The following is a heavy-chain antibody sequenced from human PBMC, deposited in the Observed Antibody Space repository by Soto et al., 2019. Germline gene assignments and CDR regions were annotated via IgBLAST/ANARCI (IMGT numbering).Heavy chain of an antibody. J-gene: IGHJ3*02. CDR3: ARDYGGPAVQRAFDI. D-gene: IGHD1-1*01. CDR1: GFTFSSYS. V-gene: IGHV3-21*01. CDR2: ISSSSSYI. Sequence: EVQLVESGGGLVKPGGSLRLSCAASGFTFSSYSMNWVRQAPGKGLEWVSSISSSSSYIYYADSVKGRVTISRDNAKNSLELQMNSLGAEDTAVYYWARDYGGPAVQRAFDIWGQGTMVTVSS.